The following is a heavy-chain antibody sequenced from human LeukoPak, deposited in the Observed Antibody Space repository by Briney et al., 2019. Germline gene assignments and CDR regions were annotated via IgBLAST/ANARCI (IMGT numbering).Heavy chain of an antibody. V-gene: IGHV4-34*01. J-gene: IGHJ5*02. CDR1: GGSFSGYY. CDR2: INHSGST. Sequence: SETLSLTCAVYGGSFSGYYWSWIRQPPGKGLEWIGEINHSGSTNYNPSLKSRVTMSADTSKNQFSLKLSSVTAADTAVYYCASSNSGSQYNWFDPWGQGTLVTVSS. D-gene: IGHD6-19*01. CDR3: ASSNSGSQYNWFDP.